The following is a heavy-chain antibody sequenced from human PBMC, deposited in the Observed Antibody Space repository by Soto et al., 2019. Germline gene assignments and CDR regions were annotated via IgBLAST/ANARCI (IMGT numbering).Heavy chain of an antibody. CDR1: GGSISSGDYY. J-gene: IGHJ4*02. V-gene: IGHV4-30-4*01. Sequence: QVQLQESGPGLVKPSQTLSLTCTVSGGSISSGDYYWSWIRQPPGKGLEWIGYIYYSGSTYYNPSLKSRVTIXXDXSXXQFSLKLSSVTAADTAVYYCARARVGDPTNYYFDYWGQGTLVTVSS. CDR2: IYYSGST. D-gene: IGHD1-26*01. CDR3: ARARVGDPTNYYFDY.